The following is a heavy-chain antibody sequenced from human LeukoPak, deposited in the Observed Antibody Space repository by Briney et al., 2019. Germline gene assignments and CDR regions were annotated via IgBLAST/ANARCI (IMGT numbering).Heavy chain of an antibody. D-gene: IGHD3-22*01. V-gene: IGHV3-9*01. CDR2: ISWNSGSI. CDR3: AKDPWFYDSSGYYSG. J-gene: IGHJ4*02. Sequence: GGSLRLSCAASGFTFDDYAMHWVRQAPGKGLEWVSGISWNSGSIGYADSVKGRFTISRDNSKNTLYLQMNSLRAEDTAVYYCAKDPWFYDSSGYYSGWGQGTLVTVSS. CDR1: GFTFDDYA.